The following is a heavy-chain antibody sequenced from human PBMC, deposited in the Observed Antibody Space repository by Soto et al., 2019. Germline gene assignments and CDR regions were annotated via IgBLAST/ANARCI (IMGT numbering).Heavy chain of an antibody. CDR1: GFDFNKYA. V-gene: IGHV3-23*01. D-gene: IGHD2-2*02. CDR3: AKDSPSYTTSPFYFDY. Sequence: GGSLRLSCAAFGFDFNKYAMTWVRQAPGKGLQWVSSITSNGDSTYYADSVKGRFTTSRDNSKNTLYLQMNSLRADDTAVFYCAKDSPSYTTSPFYFDYWGQGTPVTVYS. CDR2: ITSNGDST. J-gene: IGHJ4*02.